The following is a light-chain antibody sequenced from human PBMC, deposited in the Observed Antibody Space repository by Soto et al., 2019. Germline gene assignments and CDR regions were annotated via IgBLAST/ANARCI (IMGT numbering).Light chain of an antibody. CDR1: SSDIGNYNY. V-gene: IGLV2-14*01. J-gene: IGLJ2*01. CDR3: TSYTTSSTLV. Sequence: QSALTQPASVSGSPGQSITISCTGTSSDIGNYNYVSWYQQFPGKAPKLMIYEVVNRPSGVSGRFSGSKSANTASLTISGLQAVDEADYYCTSYTTSSTLVFGEGTKLTVL. CDR2: EVV.